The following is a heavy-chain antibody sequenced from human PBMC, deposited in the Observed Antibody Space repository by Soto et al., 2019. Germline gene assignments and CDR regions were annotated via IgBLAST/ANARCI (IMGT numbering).Heavy chain of an antibody. CDR3: ARGGHVVVVTAALDY. V-gene: IGHV1-46*01. J-gene: IGHJ4*02. CDR2: FNPSGGHT. D-gene: IGHD2-21*02. Sequence: QVQLMQYGAEVKKPGASVKVSCKASGDTFTEYYIHWVRQAPGQGLEWMGTFNPSGGHTTYAQHFLGRVTMTRDTATSTLYMELTSLTSEDTAVYYCARGGHVVVVTAALDYWGQGTLVTVSS. CDR1: GDTFTEYY.